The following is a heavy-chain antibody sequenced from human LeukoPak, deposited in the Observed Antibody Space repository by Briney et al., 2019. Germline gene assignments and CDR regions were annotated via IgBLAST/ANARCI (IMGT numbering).Heavy chain of an antibody. CDR3: AKFVGIGPFDY. D-gene: IGHD1-14*01. J-gene: IGHJ4*02. Sequence: GGSLRLSCAASGFTFSSYAMCWVRQAPGKGLEWVSAISGSGGSTYFADSVKGRFTISRDNSKNTLYLQMNSLRAEDTAVYYCAKFVGIGPFDYWGEGALVTVSS. V-gene: IGHV3-23*01. CDR1: GFTFSSYA. CDR2: ISGSGGST.